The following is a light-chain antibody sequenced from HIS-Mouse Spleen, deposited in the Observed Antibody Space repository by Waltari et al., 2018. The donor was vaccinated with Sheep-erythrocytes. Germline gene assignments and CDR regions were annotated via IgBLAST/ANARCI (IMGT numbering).Light chain of an antibody. J-gene: IGLJ3*02. V-gene: IGLV3-25*03. CDR1: ALPKQY. Sequence: SYELTQPPSVSVSPGQTARITCSGEALPKQYAYWYQQKPGQAPVLVIYKDNERPAGIPGRFSGSSSGTTVTLTISGVQAEDEADYYCQSADSSGTWVFGGGTKLTVL. CDR3: QSADSSGTWV. CDR2: KDN.